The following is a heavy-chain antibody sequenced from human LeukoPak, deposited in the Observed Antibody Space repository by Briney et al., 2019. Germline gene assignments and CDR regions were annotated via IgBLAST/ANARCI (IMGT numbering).Heavy chain of an antibody. CDR3: ARDRHPFGGSYYRDF. V-gene: IGHV3-7*04. Sequence: GSLRLSCAASGFTFTSYWMTWIRQAPGKGLEWVANIKQDGSEKYYVDSVKGRFTISRDNAKNSLYLQMNSLRAEDTALYYCARDRHPFGGSYYRDFWGQGTLVTVSS. J-gene: IGHJ4*02. CDR1: GFTFTSYW. CDR2: IKQDGSEK. D-gene: IGHD3-16*01.